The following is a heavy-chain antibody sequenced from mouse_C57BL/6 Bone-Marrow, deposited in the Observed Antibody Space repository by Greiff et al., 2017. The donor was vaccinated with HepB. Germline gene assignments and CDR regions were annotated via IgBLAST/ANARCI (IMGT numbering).Heavy chain of an antibody. CDR2: IDPNSGGT. D-gene: IGHD2-5*01. Sequence: QVHVKQPGAELVKPGASVKLSCKASGYTFTSYWMHWVKQRPGRGLEWIGRIDPNSGGTKYNEKFKSKATLTVDKPSSTAYMQLSSLTSEDSAVYYCAKDYSNLYYYAMDYWGQGTSVTVSS. CDR1: GYTFTSYW. V-gene: IGHV1-72*01. J-gene: IGHJ4*01. CDR3: AKDYSNLYYYAMDY.